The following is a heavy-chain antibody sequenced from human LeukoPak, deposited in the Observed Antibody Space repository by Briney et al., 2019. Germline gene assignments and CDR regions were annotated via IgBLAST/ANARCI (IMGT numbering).Heavy chain of an antibody. CDR3: ARVTVVWGAFDI. CDR2: IYYSGST. Sequence: SETLSLTCTASGGSISSYYWSWIRQPPGKGLEWIGYIYYSGSTNYNPSLKSRVTISVDTSKNQFSLKLSSVTAADTAVYYCARVTVVWGAFDIWGQGTMVTVSS. CDR1: GGSISSYY. J-gene: IGHJ3*02. D-gene: IGHD4-23*01. V-gene: IGHV4-59*01.